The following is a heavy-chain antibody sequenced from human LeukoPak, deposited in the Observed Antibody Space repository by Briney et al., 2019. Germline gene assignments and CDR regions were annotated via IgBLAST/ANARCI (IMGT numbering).Heavy chain of an antibody. V-gene: IGHV3-30*18. Sequence: PGGSLRLSCAASGLTFRSYGMHWVRQGPGKGLEWVAVISYDGSNKYYADSVTGRFTISRDNSKNTLYLQMNSLRAEDTAVYYCAKGGLLWFGELGEFDYWGQGTLVTVSS. CDR1: GLTFRSYG. D-gene: IGHD3-10*01. CDR3: AKGGLLWFGELGEFDY. CDR2: ISYDGSNK. J-gene: IGHJ4*02.